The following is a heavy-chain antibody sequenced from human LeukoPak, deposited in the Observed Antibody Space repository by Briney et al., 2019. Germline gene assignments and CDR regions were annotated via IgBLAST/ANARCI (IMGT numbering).Heavy chain of an antibody. Sequence: PGGSLRLSCAASGFTFHIYAMSWVRQAPGKGLEWVSSIGGGGVSTYYADSVKGRFTISRDNSKNTLYLQMNSLRAEDTAVYYCAEDGGFTSTSHYFDYWGQGILVTVSS. V-gene: IGHV3-23*01. CDR3: AEDGGFTSTSHYFDY. CDR2: IGGGGVST. CDR1: GFTFHIYA. D-gene: IGHD2-2*01. J-gene: IGHJ4*02.